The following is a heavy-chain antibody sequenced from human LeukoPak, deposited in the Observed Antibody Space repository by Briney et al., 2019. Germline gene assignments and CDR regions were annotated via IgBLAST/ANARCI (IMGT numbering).Heavy chain of an antibody. CDR1: GGSISSGGYY. D-gene: IGHD2-2*01. Sequence: PSQTLSLTCTVSGGSISSGGYYWSWIRQPPGKGLEWIGYIYHSGSTYYNPSLKSRVTISVDRSKNQFSLKLSSVTAADTAVYCCARDEVVVVPAARNAFDIWGQGTMVTVSS. V-gene: IGHV4-30-2*01. CDR2: IYHSGST. J-gene: IGHJ3*02. CDR3: ARDEVVVVPAARNAFDI.